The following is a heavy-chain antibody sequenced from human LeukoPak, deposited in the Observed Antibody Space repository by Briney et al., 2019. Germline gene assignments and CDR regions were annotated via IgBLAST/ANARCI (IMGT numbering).Heavy chain of an antibody. CDR3: ARAKFYDSSGYVDY. D-gene: IGHD3-22*01. CDR1: GFTFSSYA. J-gene: IGHJ4*02. Sequence: GGSLRLSCAASGFTFSSYAMHWVRQAPGKGLEWVAVISYDGSNKYYADSVKGRFTISRDNSKNTLYLQMNSLRAEDTAVYYCARAKFYDSSGYVDYWGQGTLVTVSS. V-gene: IGHV3-30*04. CDR2: ISYDGSNK.